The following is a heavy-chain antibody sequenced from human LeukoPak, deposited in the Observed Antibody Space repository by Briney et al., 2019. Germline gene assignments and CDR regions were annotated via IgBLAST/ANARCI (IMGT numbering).Heavy chain of an antibody. D-gene: IGHD2-8*01. V-gene: IGHV3-48*03. Sequence: GGSLRLSCVASGFTFSGYAMTWVRQAPGKGPEWVSHISRGGNTEYYADSVRGRFTVSRDNAKNLLYLQMNSLRDEDTAVYYCARDTVNGPFVISLDLWGQGALVTVSS. CDR1: GFTFSGYA. J-gene: IGHJ5*02. CDR3: ARDTVNGPFVISLDL. CDR2: ISRGGNTE.